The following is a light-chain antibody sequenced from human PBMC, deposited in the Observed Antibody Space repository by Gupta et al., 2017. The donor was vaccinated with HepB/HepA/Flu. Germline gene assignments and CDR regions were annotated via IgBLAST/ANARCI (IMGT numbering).Light chain of an antibody. J-gene: IGLJ2*01. CDR1: SYNIGSNS. CDR3: AAWDDRVNGVV. Sequence: SVLTQPPFASRTPGRRITISCSGCSYNIGSNSVTWYQQVTETAPNLLIYNDNQRPSGLPDRFSGSKSGTTACLAISGRQSEDEADYYCAAWDDRVNGVVFGGGTKLTVL. CDR2: NDN. V-gene: IGLV1-44*01.